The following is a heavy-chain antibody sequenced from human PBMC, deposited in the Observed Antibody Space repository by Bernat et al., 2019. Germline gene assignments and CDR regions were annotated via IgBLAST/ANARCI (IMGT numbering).Heavy chain of an antibody. J-gene: IGHJ4*02. CDR3: ARDKDGGYAFDH. V-gene: IGHV3-64*01. D-gene: IGHD5-12*01. CDR1: GFMFTKYA. Sequence: EVELVESGGTLVQPGGSLRLSCAASGFMFTKYAMHWVRQAPGKGPEYLSSILGSGDSTQYANSVKGRFISSRDNSKNTLYLHMGSLRPDDMAVYYCARDKDGGYAFDHWGQGTLVTVSS. CDR2: ILGSGDST.